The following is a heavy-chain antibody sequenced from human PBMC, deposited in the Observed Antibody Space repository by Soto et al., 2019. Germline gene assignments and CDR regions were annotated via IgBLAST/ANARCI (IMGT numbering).Heavy chain of an antibody. D-gene: IGHD2-2*01. J-gene: IGHJ6*02. V-gene: IGHV1-69*01. CDR2: IIPISETT. Sequence: QVQLVQSGAEVKKPGSSVKVSCKASGGTFSSYAISWVRQAPGQGLEWMGGIIPISETTNYAKKFQSRVTNAADESKSTAYMELSSLKSEDTAVYYCARSQGSSTSLEIYYYYYYGMDVWGQGTTVTVSS. CDR3: ARSQGSSTSLEIYYYYYYGMDV. CDR1: GGTFSSYA.